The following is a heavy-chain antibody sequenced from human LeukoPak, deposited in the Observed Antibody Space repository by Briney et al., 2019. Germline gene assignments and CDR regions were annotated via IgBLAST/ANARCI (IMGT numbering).Heavy chain of an antibody. J-gene: IGHJ6*04. Sequence: ASVKVSCKASGYTFTSYGISWVRQAPGQGLEWMGWISAYNGNTNYAQKLQGRVTMTTDTSTSTAYMELRSLRSDDTAVYYCASTSAVGATVYYYYGMDVWGKGTTVTVSS. D-gene: IGHD1-26*01. V-gene: IGHV1-18*01. CDR3: ASTSAVGATVYYYYGMDV. CDR2: ISAYNGNT. CDR1: GYTFTSYG.